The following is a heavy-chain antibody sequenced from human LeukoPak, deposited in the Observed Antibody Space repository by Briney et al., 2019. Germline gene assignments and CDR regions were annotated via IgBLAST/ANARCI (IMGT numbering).Heavy chain of an antibody. J-gene: IGHJ4*02. Sequence: GGSLRLSCAASGFTFSSYSMNWVRQAPGKGLEWVSSISSSSSYIYYADSVKGRFTISRDNAKNSLYLQMNSLRAEDTAVYYRASGTSGLRYFDYWGQGTLVTVSS. D-gene: IGHD5-12*01. CDR2: ISSSSSYI. CDR3: ASGTSGLRYFDY. V-gene: IGHV3-21*01. CDR1: GFTFSSYS.